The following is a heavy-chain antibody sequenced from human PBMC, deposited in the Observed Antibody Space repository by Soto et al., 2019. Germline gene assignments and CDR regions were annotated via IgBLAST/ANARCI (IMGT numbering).Heavy chain of an antibody. J-gene: IGHJ4*01. CDR3: ATGGKDYYDRSGIDY. V-gene: IGHV1-24*01. CDR2: FDPEDGET. D-gene: IGHD3-22*01. CDR1: GYTLTELS. Sequence: ASVKVSCKVSGYTLTELSMHWVRQAPGKGLEWMGGFDPEDGETIYAQKFQGRVTMTEDTSTGTAYMELSSLRSEDTAVYYCATGGKDYYDRSGIDYWGRGTLVTVSS.